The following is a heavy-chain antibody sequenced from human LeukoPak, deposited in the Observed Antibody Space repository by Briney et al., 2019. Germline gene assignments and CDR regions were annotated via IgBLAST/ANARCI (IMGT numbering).Heavy chain of an antibody. V-gene: IGHV1-2*06. CDR2: INPNSGGT. Sequence: ASVKVSCKTSGYTFTGYYMHWVRQAPGQGLEWMGRINPNSGGTNYAQKFQGRVTMPRDTSISTAYMELSGLRSDDTAVYYCARGWFGELYGYYYYYMDVWGKGTTVTVSS. J-gene: IGHJ6*03. D-gene: IGHD3-10*01. CDR1: GYTFTGYY. CDR3: ARGWFGELYGYYYYYMDV.